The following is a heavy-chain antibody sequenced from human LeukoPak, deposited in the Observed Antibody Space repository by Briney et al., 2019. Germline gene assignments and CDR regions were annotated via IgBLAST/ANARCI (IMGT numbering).Heavy chain of an antibody. CDR1: GFTVSSNY. V-gene: IGHV3-53*01. CDR3: AGVGSSWYGNI. J-gene: IGHJ3*02. CDR2: IYSGGST. D-gene: IGHD6-13*01. Sequence: GRSLRLSCAASGFTVSSNYMSWVRQAPGKGLEWVSVIYSGGSTYYADSVKGRFTISRDNSKNTLYLQMNSLRAEDTAVYYCAGVGSSWYGNIWGQGTMVSVSS.